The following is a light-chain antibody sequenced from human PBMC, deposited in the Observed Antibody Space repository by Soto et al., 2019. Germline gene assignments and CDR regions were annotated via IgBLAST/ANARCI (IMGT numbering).Light chain of an antibody. Sequence: QSVLTQPPSASGTPGQRVIISCSGSTSNIGSDYVYWYQQLPGTAPKLLIYRNNQRPSGVPDRFSGSKSGTSASLAISGLRSEDEADFYCAAWDDKLRAWVFGGGTKVTVL. J-gene: IGLJ3*02. V-gene: IGLV1-47*01. CDR3: AAWDDKLRAWV. CDR1: TSNIGSDY. CDR2: RNN.